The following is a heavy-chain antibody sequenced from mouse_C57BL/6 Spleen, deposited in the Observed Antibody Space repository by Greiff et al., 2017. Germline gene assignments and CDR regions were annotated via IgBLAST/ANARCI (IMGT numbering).Heavy chain of an antibody. V-gene: IGHV1-82*01. CDR2: IYPGDGDT. Sequence: VQLQQSGPELVKPGASVKISCKASGYAFSSSWMNWVKQRPGKGLEWIGRIYPGDGDTNYNGKFKGKATLTADKSSSTAYMQLSSLTSEDSAVYFCARGGYYGSSYPAWFAYWGQGTLVTVSA. CDR1: GYAFSSSW. J-gene: IGHJ3*01. D-gene: IGHD1-1*01. CDR3: ARGGYYGSSYPAWFAY.